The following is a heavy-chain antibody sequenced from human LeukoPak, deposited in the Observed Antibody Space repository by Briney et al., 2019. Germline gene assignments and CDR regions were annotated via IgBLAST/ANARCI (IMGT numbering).Heavy chain of an antibody. Sequence: ETLSLTCTVSGGSISSYYWSWIRQPPGKGLEWIGYIYYSGNTNYNPSLKTRVTISVDTSKNQFSLKLSSVTAADTAVYYRARAGSWKLNFDYWGQGTLVTVSS. CDR1: GGSISSYY. CDR3: ARAGSWKLNFDY. CDR2: IYYSGNT. V-gene: IGHV4-59*01. J-gene: IGHJ4*02. D-gene: IGHD6-13*01.